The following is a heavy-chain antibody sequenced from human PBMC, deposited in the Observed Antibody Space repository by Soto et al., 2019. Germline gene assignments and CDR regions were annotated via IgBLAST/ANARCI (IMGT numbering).Heavy chain of an antibody. D-gene: IGHD2-21*02. CDR1: GDTFSSHN. V-gene: IGHV1-69*02. Sequence: QVPLVQSGAEVKKPGSSVKVSCKASGDTFSSHNIAWVRQAPGQGLEWMGRIIPFLDVTNYAQKFRGRVTITADKSTSTAYMELSSLRSEDTAVYFWASVTAPDVDYWGQGTLVTVSS. CDR3: ASVTAPDVDY. CDR2: IIPFLDVT. J-gene: IGHJ4*02.